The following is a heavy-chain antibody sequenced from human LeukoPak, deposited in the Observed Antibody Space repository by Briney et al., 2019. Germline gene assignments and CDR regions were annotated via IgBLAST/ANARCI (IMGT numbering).Heavy chain of an antibody. V-gene: IGHV3-21*01. J-gene: IGHJ5*02. CDR1: GFTFSSYS. CDR3: ARDLFGSYIP. D-gene: IGHD1-26*01. Sequence: GGSLRLSCAASGFTFSSYSMNWVRQAPGKGLEWVSSISSSSSYIYYADSVKGRLTISRDNAKNSLYLQMNSLRAEDTAVYYCARDLFGSYIPWGQGTLVTVSS. CDR2: ISSSSSYI.